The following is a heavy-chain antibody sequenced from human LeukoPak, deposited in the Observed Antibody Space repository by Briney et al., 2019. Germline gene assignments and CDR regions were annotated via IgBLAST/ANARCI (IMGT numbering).Heavy chain of an antibody. Sequence: ASVKVSCKASGYTLTSYDINWVRQATGQGLEWMGWMSPNSGNTGYAQKFQGRVTITRNTSIRTAYMELSSLRSEDTAVYYCARGLSLAYWGQGTLVTVSS. J-gene: IGHJ4*02. CDR3: ARGLSLAY. V-gene: IGHV1-8*03. CDR1: GYTLTSYD. D-gene: IGHD2/OR15-2a*01. CDR2: MSPNSGNT.